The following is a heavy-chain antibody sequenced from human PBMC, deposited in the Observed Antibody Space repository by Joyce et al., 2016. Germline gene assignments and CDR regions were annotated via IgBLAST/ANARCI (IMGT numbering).Heavy chain of an antibody. Sequence: QVQLQQSGPGLMKPSQTLSLTCAISGDSVSRKSAAWNWIRQSQSRGLEWLGRTYYSNKWYHDYAVYVKGRISINPDTSKNQFSLQLKSVTPEDTAVYYCARDVRPYASGWSDFDYWGQGILVTVSS. D-gene: IGHD6-19*01. CDR1: GDSVSRKSAA. J-gene: IGHJ4*02. CDR2: TYYSNKWYH. CDR3: ARDVRPYASGWSDFDY. V-gene: IGHV6-1*01.